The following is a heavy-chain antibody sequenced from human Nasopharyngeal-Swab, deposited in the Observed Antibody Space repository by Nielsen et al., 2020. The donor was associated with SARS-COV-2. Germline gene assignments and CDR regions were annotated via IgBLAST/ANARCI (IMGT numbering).Heavy chain of an antibody. Sequence: GGSLRLSCAASGFTFSSYSMNWVRQAPGKGLEWVSSISSSSSYIYYADSVKGRFTISRDNAKNSLYLQMNSLRGEDTAVYYCARDPGIAAAGTFDYWGQGTLVTSPQ. CDR3: ARDPGIAAAGTFDY. V-gene: IGHV3-21*01. CDR2: ISSSSSYI. D-gene: IGHD6-13*01. J-gene: IGHJ4*02. CDR1: GFTFSSYS.